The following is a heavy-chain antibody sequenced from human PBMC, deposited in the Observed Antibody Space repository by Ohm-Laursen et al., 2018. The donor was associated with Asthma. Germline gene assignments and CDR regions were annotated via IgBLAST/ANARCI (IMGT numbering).Heavy chain of an antibody. D-gene: IGHD2-21*02. CDR2: ISGSGGST. V-gene: IGHV3-23*01. J-gene: IGHJ5*02. CDR3: AIGEDDIGDSGWFEH. Sequence: SLRLSCAASGFTFSSYAMSWVRQAPGNGLEWVSAISGSGGSTYYADSVKGRFTISRDNSKNTLYLQMNSLRAEDTALYYCAIGEDDIGDSGWFEHWGQGTLVTVSS. CDR1: GFTFSSYA.